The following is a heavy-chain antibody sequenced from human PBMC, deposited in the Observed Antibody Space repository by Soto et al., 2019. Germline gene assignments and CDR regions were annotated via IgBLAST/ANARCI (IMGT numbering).Heavy chain of an antibody. Sequence: PGESLKISFKGSGYTFSGYLICWVRQMSVKGLEWMGIIYPGDSDARYSPSFQGQVTISADESIATAYLQWDSLKASDTAIYYCVVQQKLQWVNAGGHGTLVTVSS. V-gene: IGHV5-51*01. CDR2: IYPGDSDA. CDR1: GYTFSGYL. J-gene: IGHJ4*01. D-gene: IGHD1-1*01. CDR3: VVQQKLQWVNA.